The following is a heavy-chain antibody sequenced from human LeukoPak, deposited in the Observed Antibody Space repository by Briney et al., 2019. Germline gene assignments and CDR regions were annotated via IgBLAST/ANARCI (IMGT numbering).Heavy chain of an antibody. CDR2: IYHSGST. J-gene: IGHJ4*02. CDR3: ARSRYFDWLLLPYFDY. CDR1: GYSISSGYY. Sequence: SETLSLTCTVSGYSISSGYYWGWIRQPPGKGLEWIGSIYHSGSTYYNPSLKSRVTISVDTSKNQFSLKLSSVTAADTAVYYCARSRYFDWLLLPYFDYWGQGTLVTVSS. D-gene: IGHD3-9*01. V-gene: IGHV4-38-2*02.